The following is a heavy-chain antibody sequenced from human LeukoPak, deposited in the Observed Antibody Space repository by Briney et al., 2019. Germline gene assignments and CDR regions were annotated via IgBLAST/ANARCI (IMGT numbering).Heavy chain of an antibody. Sequence: GGSLRLSCAASGFTFSSYAMHWVRQAPGKGLEWVAVISYDGSNKYCADSVKGRFTISRDNSKNTLYLQMNSLRAEDTAVYYCASSHLTGYYNDAFDIWGQGTMVTVSS. V-gene: IGHV3-30*04. CDR2: ISYDGSNK. D-gene: IGHD3-9*01. CDR1: GFTFSSYA. J-gene: IGHJ3*02. CDR3: ASSHLTGYYNDAFDI.